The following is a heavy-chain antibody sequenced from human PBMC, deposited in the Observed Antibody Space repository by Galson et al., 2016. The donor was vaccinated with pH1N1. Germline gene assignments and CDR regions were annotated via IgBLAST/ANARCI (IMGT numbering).Heavy chain of an antibody. D-gene: IGHD3-16*01. Sequence: SLRLSCAASGFTFGDFAMGWVRQAPGKGLEWISGIDNRGASTYHADALEGRFTISRDNFKNTMFLQMNDLRVEDTAVYFCAKGAARYGPYYVDYGGQGILTTVSS. CDR2: IDNRGAST. V-gene: IGHV3-23*01. J-gene: IGHJ4*02. CDR1: GFTFGDFA. CDR3: AKGAARYGPYYVDY.